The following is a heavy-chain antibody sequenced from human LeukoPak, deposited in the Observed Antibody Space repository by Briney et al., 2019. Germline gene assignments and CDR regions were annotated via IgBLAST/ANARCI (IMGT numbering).Heavy chain of an antibody. V-gene: IGHV3-66*02. CDR1: GFTVSSNY. CDR2: IYSDGST. D-gene: IGHD2-2*02. Sequence: PGGSLRLSCAASGFTVSSNYMSWVRQAPGKGLEWVSVIYSDGSTYYADSVKGRFTISRDNSKNTLYLQMNSLRAEDTAVYYCARVAAIYYYYYMDVWGKGTTVTVSS. CDR3: ARVAAIYYYYYMDV. J-gene: IGHJ6*03.